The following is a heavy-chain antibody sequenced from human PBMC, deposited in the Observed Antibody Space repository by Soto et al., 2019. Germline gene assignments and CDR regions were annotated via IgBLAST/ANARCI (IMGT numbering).Heavy chain of an antibody. V-gene: IGHV3-23*01. CDR3: AKDKGRVAAQNWFDP. CDR2: ISGSGGST. J-gene: IGHJ5*02. Sequence: PGGSLRLSCAASGFTFSSYAMSWVRQAPGKGLEWVSAISGSGGSTYYADSVKGRYTISRDNSKNTLYLQMNSLRAEDTAVYYCAKDKGRVAAQNWFDPWGQGTLVTVSS. D-gene: IGHD6-19*01. CDR1: GFTFSSYA.